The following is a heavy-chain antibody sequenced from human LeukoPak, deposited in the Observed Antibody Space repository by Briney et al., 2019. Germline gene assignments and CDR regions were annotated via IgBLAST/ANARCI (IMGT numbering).Heavy chain of an antibody. CDR3: ALYGDYYDSSGYYPS. V-gene: IGHV4-39*07. D-gene: IGHD3-22*01. CDR2: IYYSGST. CDR1: GGSISSSYYY. Sequence: SQTLSLTCTVSGGSISSSYYYWGWIRQPPGKGLEWIGSIYYSGSTYYNPSLKSRVTISVDTSKNQFSLKLSSVTAADTAVYYCALYGDYYDSSGYYPSWGQGTLVTVSS. J-gene: IGHJ5*02.